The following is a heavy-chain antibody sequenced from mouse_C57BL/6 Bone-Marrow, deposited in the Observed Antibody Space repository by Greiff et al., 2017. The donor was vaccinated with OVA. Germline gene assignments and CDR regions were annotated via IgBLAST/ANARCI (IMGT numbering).Heavy chain of an antibody. CDR1: GFTFSDYG. J-gene: IGHJ3*01. CDR2: ISGGSSTI. Sequence: EVKLMESGGGLVKPGGSLKLSCAASGFTFSDYGMHWVRQAPEKGLEWVAYISGGSSTIYYADTVKGRFTISRDNAKNTLFLQMTSRRSEDTAMYYCARRFFAYWGQGTLVTVSA. V-gene: IGHV5-17*01. CDR3: ARRFFAY.